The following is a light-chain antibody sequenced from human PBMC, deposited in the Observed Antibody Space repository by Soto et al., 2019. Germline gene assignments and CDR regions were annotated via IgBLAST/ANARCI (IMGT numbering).Light chain of an antibody. J-gene: IGLJ1*01. CDR1: SSDVGYYNY. CDR3: SSYAGSNAYV. V-gene: IGLV2-8*01. CDR2: EVS. Sequence: SALTQPPSASGSPGQSVTISCTGTSSDVGYYNYVSWYQQHPGKAPTLMIYEVSKRPSGVPDRFSGSKSGNAASLTVSGLQAEDEADYYCSSYAGSNAYVFGTGTKVTVL.